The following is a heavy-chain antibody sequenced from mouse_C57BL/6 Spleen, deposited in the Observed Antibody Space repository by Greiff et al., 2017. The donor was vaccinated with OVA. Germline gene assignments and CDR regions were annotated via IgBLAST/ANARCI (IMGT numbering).Heavy chain of an antibody. CDR3: ERHIGITTVVATPYFDY. J-gene: IGHJ2*01. D-gene: IGHD1-1*01. CDR1: GYTFTSYW. Sequence: QVQLKQPGAELVKPGASVKLSCKASGYTFTSYWMHWVKQRPGRGLEWIGRIDPNSGGTKYNEKFKSKATLTVDKPSSTAYMQLSSLTSEDSAVYYCERHIGITTVVATPYFDYWGQGTTLTVSS. CDR2: IDPNSGGT. V-gene: IGHV1-72*01.